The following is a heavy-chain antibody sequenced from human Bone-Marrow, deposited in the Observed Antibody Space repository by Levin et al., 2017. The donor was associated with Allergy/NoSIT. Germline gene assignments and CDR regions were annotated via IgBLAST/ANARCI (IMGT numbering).Heavy chain of an antibody. CDR2: ISYDGSDK. D-gene: IGHD3-22*01. V-gene: IGHV3-30*04. J-gene: IGHJ4*02. CDR3: ARDPRRTSSGYYNEGHFFDY. Sequence: GESLKISCAASGFTFNTYAMHWVRQAPGKGLEWVAVISYDGSDKFYGDSVKGRFTISRDNSKNTLSLQMNSLRPEDTAVYYCARDPRRTSSGYYNEGHFFDYWGRGTLVTVSS. CDR1: GFTFNTYA.